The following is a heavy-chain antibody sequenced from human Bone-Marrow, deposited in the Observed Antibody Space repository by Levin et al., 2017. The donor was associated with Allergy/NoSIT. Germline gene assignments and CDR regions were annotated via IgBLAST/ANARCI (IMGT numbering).Heavy chain of an antibody. V-gene: IGHV3-21*01. CDR1: GFTFSSYS. J-gene: IGHJ4*02. CDR3: ARRGSGSYAFDY. D-gene: IGHD1-26*01. CDR2: ISSSSSYI. Sequence: GESLKISCAASGFTFSSYSMNWVRQAPGKGLEWVSSISSSSSYIYYADSVKGRFTISRDNAKNSLYLQMNSLRAEDTAVYYCARRGSGSYAFDYWGQGTLVTVSS.